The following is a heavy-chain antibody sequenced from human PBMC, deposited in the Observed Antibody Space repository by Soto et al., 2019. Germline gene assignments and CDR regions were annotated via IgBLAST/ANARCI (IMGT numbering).Heavy chain of an antibody. CDR3: ARDGEWLQPRYYFDY. CDR2: IIPIFGTA. J-gene: IGHJ4*02. D-gene: IGHD5-12*01. V-gene: IGHV1-69*12. CDR1: GGTFSSYA. Sequence: QVQLVQSGAEVKKPGSSVKVSCKASGGTFSSYAISWVRQAPGQGLEWMGGIIPIFGTANYALKFRGRVTITADESTSTAYMELSSLRSEDTAVYYGARDGEWLQPRYYFDYWGQGTLVTVSS.